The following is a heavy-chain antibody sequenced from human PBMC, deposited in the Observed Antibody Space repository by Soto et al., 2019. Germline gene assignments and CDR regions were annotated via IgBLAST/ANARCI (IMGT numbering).Heavy chain of an antibody. CDR1: GGTFNTYA. V-gene: IGHV1-69*01. D-gene: IGHD3-10*01. CDR3: AKEAGDH. J-gene: IGHJ4*02. Sequence: QMQLVQSGAEVKARGSSVKISCKTSGGTFNTYALTWVRQAPGQGLEWIGGIIPIFGIKNVAQRFQGRVTINADESLTTAYMEMTSLRSYDTAVDYCAKEAGDHWGQGTLVTVSS. CDR2: IIPIFGIK.